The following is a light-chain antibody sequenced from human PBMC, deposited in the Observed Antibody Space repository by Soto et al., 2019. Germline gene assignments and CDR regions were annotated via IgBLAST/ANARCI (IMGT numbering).Light chain of an antibody. CDR3: LQHNTYPLS. J-gene: IGKJ4*01. V-gene: IGKV1-17*03. CDR2: GAS. Sequence: DIQMTQSPSAMSASVGDRVTITCRASQAISHYLAWFHQRPGKVPKRLIYGASTLESGVPSRFSGSGSGTEFTLTISSLQPEDFGTYYCLQHNTYPLSFGGRTKV. CDR1: QAISHY.